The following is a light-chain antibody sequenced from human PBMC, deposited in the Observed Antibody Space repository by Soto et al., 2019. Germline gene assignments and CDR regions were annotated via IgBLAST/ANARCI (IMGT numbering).Light chain of an antibody. Sequence: DIQLTQSPSFLSASVGDRVTITCRASRGISSYLAWYQQKPGKAPKLLIYAASSLQSGVPSRFSGSGSGTDFTLTISSLQPEDFATYYCQQSYSTLWTFGQGTKV. CDR1: RGISSY. CDR2: AAS. V-gene: IGKV1-39*01. CDR3: QQSYSTLWT. J-gene: IGKJ1*01.